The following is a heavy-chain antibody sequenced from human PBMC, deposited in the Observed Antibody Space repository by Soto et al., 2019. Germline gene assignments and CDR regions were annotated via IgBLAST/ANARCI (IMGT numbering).Heavy chain of an antibody. Sequence: SETLSLTCTVSGGSISSYYWSWIRQPPGKGLEWIGYIYYSGSTNYNPSLKSRVTISVDTSKNQFSLKLSSVTAADTAVYYCARAQVDMYAFDIWGQGTMVTVSS. CDR2: IYYSGST. CDR1: GGSISSYY. V-gene: IGHV4-59*01. J-gene: IGHJ3*02. CDR3: ARAQVDMYAFDI. D-gene: IGHD5-12*01.